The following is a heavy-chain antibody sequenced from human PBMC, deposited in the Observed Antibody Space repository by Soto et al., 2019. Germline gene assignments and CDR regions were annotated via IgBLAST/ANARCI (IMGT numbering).Heavy chain of an antibody. CDR1: GGSISSYY. CDR2: VHHSWGS. J-gene: IGHJ6*02. V-gene: IGHV4-59*08. D-gene: IGHD3-10*01. Sequence: QVQLQESGPGLVKPSETLSLSCTVSGGSISSYYWSWFRQSPGKRMEWIGYVHHSWGSSYNPSLQSRVAISLDPSKSQFSLKGTSVTATDTAVYYCAGQGFGPLHGLVDVWGQGTTVTVSS. CDR3: AGQGFGPLHGLVDV.